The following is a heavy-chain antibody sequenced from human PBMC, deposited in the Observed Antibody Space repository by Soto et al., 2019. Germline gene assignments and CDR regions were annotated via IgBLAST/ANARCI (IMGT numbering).Heavy chain of an antibody. Sequence: GESLKISCKGSGYSFTSYWIGWVRQMPGKGLEWVGIIYPGDSDTRYSPSFQGQVTISADKSISTAYLQWSSLKASDTAMYYCARAPEAAAGKYYYYGMDVWGQGTTVTVSS. D-gene: IGHD6-13*01. J-gene: IGHJ6*02. CDR1: GYSFTSYW. V-gene: IGHV5-51*01. CDR3: ARAPEAAAGKYYYYGMDV. CDR2: IYPGDSDT.